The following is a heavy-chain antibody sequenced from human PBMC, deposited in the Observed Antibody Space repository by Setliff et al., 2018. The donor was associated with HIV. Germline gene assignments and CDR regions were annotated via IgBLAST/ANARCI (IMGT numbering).Heavy chain of an antibody. CDR2: IHTSGST. Sequence: PSETLSLTCTVSGGSISSGSYYWSWIRQPAGKGLEWIGHIHTSGSTYYNPSLKSRVTISVDTSKNQFSLKLSSVTAADTAVYYCARHDTEYSSYPIDYWGQGNLVTVSS. D-gene: IGHD6-6*01. J-gene: IGHJ4*02. V-gene: IGHV4-61*09. CDR1: GGSISSGSYY. CDR3: ARHDTEYSSYPIDY.